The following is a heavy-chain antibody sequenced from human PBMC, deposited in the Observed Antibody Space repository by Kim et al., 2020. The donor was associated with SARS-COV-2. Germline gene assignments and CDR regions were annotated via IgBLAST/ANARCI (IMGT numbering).Heavy chain of an antibody. V-gene: IGHV1-69*13. Sequence: SVKVSCKASGGTFSSYAISWVRQAPGQGLEWMGGIIPIFGTANYAQKFQGRVTITADESTSTAYMELSSLRSEDTAVYYCASREQYYYYGMDVWGQGTTVTVSS. CDR3: ASREQYYYYGMDV. CDR2: IIPIFGTA. J-gene: IGHJ6*02. CDR1: GGTFSSYA.